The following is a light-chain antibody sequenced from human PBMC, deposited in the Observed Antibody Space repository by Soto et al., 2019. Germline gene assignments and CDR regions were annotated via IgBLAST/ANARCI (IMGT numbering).Light chain of an antibody. CDR3: QQFGDTPPAFT. V-gene: IGKV3-20*01. J-gene: IGKJ2*01. CDR1: RGVSSRY. Sequence: ESMLTQSPGTLSLSPGERATLSCRASRGVSSRYISWYQQKPGQAPRLLIYGSSISAAGIPDRFSGSGSGTDFTLTISRRAAEDFAVYYCQQFGDTPPAFTFGQGTKLEI. CDR2: GSS.